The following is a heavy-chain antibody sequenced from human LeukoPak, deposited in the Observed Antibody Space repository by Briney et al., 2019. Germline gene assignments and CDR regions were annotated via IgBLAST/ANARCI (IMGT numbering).Heavy chain of an antibody. Sequence: PGGSLRLSCATSGFTFSSYGMHWVRQTPAKGLEWVAILSSDGVNKRYADSVRGRFTISRDNFKNTLYLQMSSMTAEDTAIYYCARDPGTIFDVLNYHFDSWGQGTLVTVSS. CDR2: LSSDGVNK. V-gene: IGHV3-30*19. D-gene: IGHD3-3*01. CDR3: ARDPGTIFDVLNYHFDS. J-gene: IGHJ4*02. CDR1: GFTFSSYG.